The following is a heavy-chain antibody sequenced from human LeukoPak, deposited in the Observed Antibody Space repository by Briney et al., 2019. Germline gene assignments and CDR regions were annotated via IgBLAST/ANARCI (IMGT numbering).Heavy chain of an antibody. V-gene: IGHV3-30*18. CDR3: AKGLAVAGLDY. D-gene: IGHD6-19*01. Sequence: GGSLRLSCAASGFTFSSYGMHWVRQAPGKGLEWVAAISYDGSNKYYADSVKGRFTISRDNSKNTLYLQMNSLRAEDTAVYYCAKGLAVAGLDYWGQGTLVTVSS. CDR2: ISYDGSNK. CDR1: GFTFSSYG. J-gene: IGHJ4*02.